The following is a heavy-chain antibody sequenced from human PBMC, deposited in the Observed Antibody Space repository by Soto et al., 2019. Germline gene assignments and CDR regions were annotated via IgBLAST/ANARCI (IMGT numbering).Heavy chain of an antibody. V-gene: IGHV3-30*18. D-gene: IGHD3-9*01. J-gene: IGHJ3*02. Sequence: QVQLVESGGGVVQPGRSLRLSGAASGFTFSSYGMHWVRQAPGKGLEWVAVISYDGSNKYYAASVKGRFTISRDNSKNTLYLQMNSLRAEDTAVYYCAKALRYFDWWGGAAFDIGGQGTMVTVSS. CDR1: GFTFSSYG. CDR3: AKALRYFDWWGGAAFDI. CDR2: ISYDGSNK.